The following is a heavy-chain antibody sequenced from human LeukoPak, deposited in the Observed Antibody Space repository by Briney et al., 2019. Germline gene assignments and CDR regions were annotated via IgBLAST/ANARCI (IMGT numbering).Heavy chain of an antibody. CDR2: IKEDGSKK. Sequence: GGSLRLSCAASGFMFDKYWVNWVRQAPGRGLEWVTNIKEDGSKKNYVDSVKGRFTIPRDNAKKSLYLEMNSLRAEDTAVYFCARDEGSGWDYWGQGTLVTVSS. J-gene: IGHJ4*02. D-gene: IGHD6-19*01. CDR3: ARDEGSGWDY. V-gene: IGHV3-7*01. CDR1: GFMFDKYW.